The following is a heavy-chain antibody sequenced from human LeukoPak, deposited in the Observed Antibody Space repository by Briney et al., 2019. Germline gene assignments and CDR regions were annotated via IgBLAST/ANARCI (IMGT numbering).Heavy chain of an antibody. D-gene: IGHD1-26*01. V-gene: IGHV3-30*02. CDR1: GFTFSNAW. Sequence: GGSLRLSCAASGFTFSNAWMSWVRQAPGKGLEWVAFIRYDGSNKYYADSVKGRSTISRDNSKNTLYLQMNSLRAEDTAVYYCAKDQDSGSYGYVDYWGQGTLVTVSS. J-gene: IGHJ4*02. CDR3: AKDQDSGSYGYVDY. CDR2: IRYDGSNK.